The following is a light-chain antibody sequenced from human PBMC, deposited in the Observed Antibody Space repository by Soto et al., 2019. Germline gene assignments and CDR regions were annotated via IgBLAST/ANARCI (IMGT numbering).Light chain of an antibody. CDR2: EVT. CDR1: RSDVGSYDY. V-gene: IGLV2-14*01. J-gene: IGLJ1*01. CDR3: SAYSSSRSRFD. Sequence: QSALTQPASVSGSPGQSITVSCTGSRSDVGSYDYVSWYQQYPGKAPKLLIYEVTNRPSGVSDRFSGSKSENTASLTISGLQAEDEADYYCSAYSSSRSRFDFGTGTKVTVL.